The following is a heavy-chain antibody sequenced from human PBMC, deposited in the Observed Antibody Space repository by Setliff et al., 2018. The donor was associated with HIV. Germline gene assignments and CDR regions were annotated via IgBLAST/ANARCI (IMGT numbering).Heavy chain of an antibody. CDR3: ARSLGDPPYYYGSGSYDNSGY. CDR1: GYTFNSYA. J-gene: IGHJ4*02. CDR2: INTGNGNT. Sequence: ASVKVSCKASGYTFNSYAMHWVRQAPGQRPEWMGWINTGNGNTRHSQKFHGRVTITRDTPASTAYMELSSLRSEDTAEYYCARSLGDPPYYYGSGSYDNSGYWGQGTPVTVSS. D-gene: IGHD3-10*01. V-gene: IGHV1-3*04.